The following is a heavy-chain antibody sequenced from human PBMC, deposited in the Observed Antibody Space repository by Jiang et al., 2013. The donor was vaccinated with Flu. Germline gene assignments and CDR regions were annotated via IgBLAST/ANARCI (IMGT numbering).Heavy chain of an antibody. Sequence: PPGKALEWLALIYWDDDKRYSPSLKSRLTITKDTSKNQVVLTMTNMDPVDTATYYCAHSAPFVEMATIKVGYFDYWGQGTLVTVSS. CDR3: AHSAPFVEMATIKVGYFDY. V-gene: IGHV2-5*02. J-gene: IGHJ4*02. CDR2: IYWDDDK. D-gene: IGHD5-24*01.